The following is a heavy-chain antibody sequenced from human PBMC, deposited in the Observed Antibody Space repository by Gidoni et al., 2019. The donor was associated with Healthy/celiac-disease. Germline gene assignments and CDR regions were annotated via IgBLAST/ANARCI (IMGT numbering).Heavy chain of an antibody. CDR2: IKHSGST. V-gene: IGHV4-34*01. J-gene: IGHJ6*02. CDR1: GGSFSGYY. Sequence: QVQLRQWGAGLLKHSETLSLTCGVYGGSFSGYYWTWIRQPPGKGLEWIGEIKHSGSTNYNPSLKSRVTTSVDTSKKQFSLNLSSVTAADTAVYYCARRGRGLEGQVYYYYYGMDVWGQGTTVTVSS. CDR3: ARRGRGLEGQVYYYYYGMDV. D-gene: IGHD3-10*01.